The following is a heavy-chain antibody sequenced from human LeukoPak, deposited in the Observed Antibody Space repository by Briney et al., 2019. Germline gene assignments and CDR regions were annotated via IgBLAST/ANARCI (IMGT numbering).Heavy chain of an antibody. CDR1: GFTFSSYD. CDR2: ISGSGSTT. Sequence: PGGSLRLSSAASGFTFSSYDMGWVRQAPGKGLEWVSGISGSGSTTKYADSVKGRFTISRDNSKNTVYLQMNSLRAGDTAIYHCAKGKYFDWSYAFEIWGQGTMITVSS. CDR3: AKGKYFDWSYAFEI. V-gene: IGHV3-23*01. J-gene: IGHJ3*02. D-gene: IGHD3-9*01.